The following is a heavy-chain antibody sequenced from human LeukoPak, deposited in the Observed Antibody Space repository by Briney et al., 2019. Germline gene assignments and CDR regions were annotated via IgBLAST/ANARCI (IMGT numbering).Heavy chain of an antibody. CDR1: GFTFSDYY. CDR3: ARDRGRGGRLAPDY. D-gene: IGHD5-24*01. J-gene: IGHJ4*02. Sequence: PGGSLRLSCAASGFTFSDYYMGWIRQAPGKGLEWVSYISRSGSTIYYADSVKGRFTISRDNAKNSLYLQMNSLRAEDTAVYYCARDRGRGGRLAPDYWGQGTLITVSS. V-gene: IGHV3-11*04. CDR2: ISRSGSTI.